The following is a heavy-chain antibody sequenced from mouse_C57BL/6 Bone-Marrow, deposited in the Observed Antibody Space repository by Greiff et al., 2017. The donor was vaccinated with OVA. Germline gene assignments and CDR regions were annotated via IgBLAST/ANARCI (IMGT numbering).Heavy chain of an antibody. CDR2: INYDGSST. CDR3: ARDHGYYNWYFDV. D-gene: IGHD2-3*01. CDR1: GFTFSDYY. J-gene: IGHJ1*03. Sequence: DVHLVESEGGLVQPGSSMKLSCTASGFTFSDYYMAWVRQVPEKGLEWVANINYDGSSTYYLDSLKSRFIISRDNAKNILYLQMSSLKSEDTATYYCARDHGYYNWYFDVWGTGTTVTVSS. V-gene: IGHV5-16*01.